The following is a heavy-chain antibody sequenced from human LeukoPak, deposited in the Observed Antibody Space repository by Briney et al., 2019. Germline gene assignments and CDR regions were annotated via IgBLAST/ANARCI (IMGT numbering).Heavy chain of an antibody. D-gene: IGHD2-15*01. V-gene: IGHV3-23*01. CDR3: ARVGYTDTWYSSPPFDY. Sequence: GGSLRLSCAASGFTFSSYAMSWVRQAPGKGLEWVSAISGSGGSTYYADSVKGRFTISRDNSKNILYLQMNSLRAEDTALYYCARVGYTDTWYSSPPFDYWGQGTPVTVSS. J-gene: IGHJ4*02. CDR2: ISGSGGST. CDR1: GFTFSSYA.